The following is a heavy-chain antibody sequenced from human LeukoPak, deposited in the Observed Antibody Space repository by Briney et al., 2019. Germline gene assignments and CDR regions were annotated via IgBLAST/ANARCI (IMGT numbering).Heavy chain of an antibody. D-gene: IGHD4-23*01. Sequence: SETLSLTCTVSGGSISDYYWSWIRQPPGKGLEWIGCIYSSGSTNYNPSLKSRVTISGDTSKNQFSLKLSSVTAADTAVYYCARDTGTVVDYWGQGTLVTVSS. V-gene: IGHV4-59*01. CDR1: GGSISDYY. J-gene: IGHJ4*02. CDR2: IYSSGST. CDR3: ARDTGTVVDY.